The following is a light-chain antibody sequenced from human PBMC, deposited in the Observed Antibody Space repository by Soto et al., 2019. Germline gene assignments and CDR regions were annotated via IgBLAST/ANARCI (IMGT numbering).Light chain of an antibody. J-gene: IGKJ1*01. CDR1: QSVSSSF. CDR3: QQSGT. Sequence: EIVLTQSPGTLSLSPGERVTLSCRASQSVSSSFLAWYQHKPGQAPRLLIYGASNRAAGIPDRFIGSGSGTDFTLTISRLEPEDFAVYYCQQSGTFGQGTKVEIK. CDR2: GAS. V-gene: IGKV3-20*01.